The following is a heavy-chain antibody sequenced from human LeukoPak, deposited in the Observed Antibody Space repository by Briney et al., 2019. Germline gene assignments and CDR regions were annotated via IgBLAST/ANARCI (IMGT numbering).Heavy chain of an antibody. CDR1: GYTFTSYG. J-gene: IGHJ3*02. CDR3: ARDGLVGADDAFDI. V-gene: IGHV1-69*13. Sequence: SVKVSCKASGYTFTSYGISWVRQAPGQGLEWMGGIIPIFGTANYAQKFQGRVTITADESTSTAYMELSSLRSEDTAVYYCARDGLVGADDAFDIWGQGTMVTVSS. D-gene: IGHD1-26*01. CDR2: IIPIFGTA.